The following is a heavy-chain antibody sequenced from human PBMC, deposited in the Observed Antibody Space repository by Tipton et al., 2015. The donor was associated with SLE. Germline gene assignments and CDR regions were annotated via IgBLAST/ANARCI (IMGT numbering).Heavy chain of an antibody. CDR2: IYYSGST. CDR3: ARVVRLLGAAGHFDT. Sequence: TLSLTCTVSGDSINNDYSYWSWIRQYPGKGLEWIGYIYYSGSTQYNPYLKSRLTMSVDTSKNQFSLNLTSVTAADTAVYYCARVVRLLGAAGHFDTWGQGALVTVSS. CDR1: GDSINNDYSY. J-gene: IGHJ4*02. D-gene: IGHD6-13*01. V-gene: IGHV4-30-4*08.